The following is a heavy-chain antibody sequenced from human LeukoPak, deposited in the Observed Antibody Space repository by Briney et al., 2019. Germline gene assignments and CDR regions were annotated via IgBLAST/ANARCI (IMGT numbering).Heavy chain of an antibody. Sequence: ASVKVSCKASGGTFSSYAISWVRQAPGQGLEWMGIINPSGGSTSYAQKFQGRVTMTRDTSTSTVYMELSSLRSEDTAVYYCARARIVGDPNFDYWGQGTLVTVSS. CDR1: GGTFSSYA. V-gene: IGHV1-46*01. D-gene: IGHD1-26*01. CDR2: INPSGGST. J-gene: IGHJ4*02. CDR3: ARARIVGDPNFDY.